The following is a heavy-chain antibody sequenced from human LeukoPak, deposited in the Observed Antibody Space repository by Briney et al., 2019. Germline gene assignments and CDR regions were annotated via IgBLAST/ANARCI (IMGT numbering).Heavy chain of an antibody. CDR2: IYASGNT. CDR3: ARASNWGWENYFDS. J-gene: IGHJ4*02. V-gene: IGHV4-61*02. CDR1: GGSISSGSYY. D-gene: IGHD7-27*01. Sequence: SQTPSLTCTVSGGSISSGSYYWSWIRQPAGKGLEWIGRIYASGNTNYNPSLKSRVIISVDTSKNQFSLRLSSVTAADTAVYYCARASNWGWENYFDSWGQGTLVTVSS.